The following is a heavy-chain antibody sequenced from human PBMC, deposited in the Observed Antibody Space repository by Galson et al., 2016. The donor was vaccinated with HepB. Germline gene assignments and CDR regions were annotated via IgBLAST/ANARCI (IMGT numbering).Heavy chain of an antibody. Sequence: SVKVSCKASGYTFPSYGINWVRQAPGQGLEWMGWISGYNGNTNYAQKLQGRVTMTSDTSTSTAHMELRSRTSDDTAVYYCARDRFGYSYGYADYWGQGTLVTVSS. J-gene: IGHJ4*02. CDR3: ARDRFGYSYGYADY. V-gene: IGHV1-18*01. D-gene: IGHD5-18*01. CDR2: ISGYNGNT. CDR1: GYTFPSYG.